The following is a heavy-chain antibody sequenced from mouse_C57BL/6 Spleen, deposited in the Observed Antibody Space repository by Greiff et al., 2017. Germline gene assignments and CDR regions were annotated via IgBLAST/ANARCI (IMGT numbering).Heavy chain of an antibody. CDR3: VRQGYSHYFDY. J-gene: IGHJ2*01. CDR2: IRSKSNNYAT. Sequence: DVKLVESGGGLVQPKGSLKLSCAASGFSFNTYAMNWVRQAPGKGLEWVARIRSKSNNYATYYADSVKDRFTISRDDSESMLYLQMNNLETEDTAMYYCVRQGYSHYFDYWGQGTTLTVSS. CDR1: GFSFNTYA. V-gene: IGHV10-1*01. D-gene: IGHD2-12*01.